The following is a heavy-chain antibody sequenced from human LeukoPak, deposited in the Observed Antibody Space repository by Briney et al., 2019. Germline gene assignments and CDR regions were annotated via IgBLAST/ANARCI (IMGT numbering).Heavy chain of an antibody. Sequence: PGGSLRLSCAASGFTFSSYAMSWVRQAPGKGLEWVSAISGSGGSTYYADSVKGRFTISRDNSKNTLYLQMNSLRAEDTAVFYCAKDLRVVVPAAIRDYWGQGTLVTVSS. CDR1: GFTFSSYA. J-gene: IGHJ4*02. D-gene: IGHD2-2*02. CDR2: ISGSGGST. V-gene: IGHV3-23*01. CDR3: AKDLRVVVPAAIRDY.